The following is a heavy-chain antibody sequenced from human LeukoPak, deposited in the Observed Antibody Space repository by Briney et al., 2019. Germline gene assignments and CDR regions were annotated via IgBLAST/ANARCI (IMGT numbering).Heavy chain of an antibody. J-gene: IGHJ4*02. CDR2: ISYDGSNK. D-gene: IGHD3-22*01. Sequence: GGSLRLSCAASGLSFSNYAMHWVRQAPGKGLEWVAVISYDGSNKYYADSVKGRFTISRDNSKNTLYLQMNSLRAEDTAVYYCAKDDYYDSSGYYSFDYWGQGTLVTVSS. V-gene: IGHV3-30*04. CDR3: AKDDYYDSSGYYSFDY. CDR1: GLSFSNYA.